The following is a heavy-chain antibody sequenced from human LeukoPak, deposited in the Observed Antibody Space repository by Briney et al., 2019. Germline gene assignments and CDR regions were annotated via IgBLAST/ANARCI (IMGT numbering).Heavy chain of an antibody. CDR2: ISSSGSTI. J-gene: IGHJ6*03. V-gene: IGHV3-48*03. CDR3: ARAQYSSSWFDYYYYYMDV. D-gene: IGHD6-13*01. Sequence: PGGSLRLSCAASGFTFSSYEMNWVRQAPGKGLEWVSYISSSGSTIYYADSVKGRFTISRDSAKNSLYLQMNSLRAEDTAVYYCARAQYSSSWFDYYYYYMDVWGKGTTVTVSS. CDR1: GFTFSSYE.